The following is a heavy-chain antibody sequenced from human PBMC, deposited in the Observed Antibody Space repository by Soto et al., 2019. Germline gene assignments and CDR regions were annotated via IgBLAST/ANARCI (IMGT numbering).Heavy chain of an antibody. CDR3: ASFVRSSTSGLGGSYYYMDV. CDR1: GGSISSYY. CDR2: IYYSGST. D-gene: IGHD2-2*01. V-gene: IGHV4-59*01. Sequence: SETLSLTCTVSGGSISSYYWSWIRQPPGKGLEWIGYIYYSGSTNYNPSLKSRVTISVDTSKNQFSLKLSSVTAADTAVYYCASFVRSSTSGLGGSYYYMDVWGKGTRSPSP. J-gene: IGHJ6*03.